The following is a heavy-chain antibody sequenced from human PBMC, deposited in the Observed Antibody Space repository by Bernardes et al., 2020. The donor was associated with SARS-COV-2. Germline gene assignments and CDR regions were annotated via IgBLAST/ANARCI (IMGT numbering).Heavy chain of an antibody. D-gene: IGHD4-17*01. V-gene: IGHV2-5*02. CDR3: AHRRSRLRGPYFDY. J-gene: IGHJ4*02. Sequence: GRALVKPRQSLSLNCTFFGFSLSTSGVGVGWIRQPPGKALEWLALIYWDDDKRYSPSLKSRLTITKDTSKNQVVLTMTNMDPVDTATYYCAHRRSRLRGPYFDYWGQGTLVTVSS. CDR1: GFSLSTSGVG. CDR2: IYWDDDK.